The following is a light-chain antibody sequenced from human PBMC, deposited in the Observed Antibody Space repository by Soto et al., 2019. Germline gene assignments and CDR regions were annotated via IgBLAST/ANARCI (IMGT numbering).Light chain of an antibody. CDR2: RNN. Sequence: SVLTQPPSTSGTPGQRVTISCSGSSSNIGRNFVYWYQQLPGTAPKLLIYRNNQRPSGVPDRFSGSKSGTSASLAISGLRSEDEADCYCAAWDDTLSGPSYVFGTGTKVTVL. CDR3: AAWDDTLSGPSYV. CDR1: SSNIGRNF. J-gene: IGLJ1*01. V-gene: IGLV1-47*01.